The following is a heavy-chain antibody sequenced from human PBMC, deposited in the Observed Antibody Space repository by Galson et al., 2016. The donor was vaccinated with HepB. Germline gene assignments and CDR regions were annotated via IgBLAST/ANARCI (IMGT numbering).Heavy chain of an antibody. J-gene: IGHJ4*02. CDR1: GFSLSNYG. Sequence: SLRLSCAASGFSLSNYGMHWVRQAPGKGLEWVALIWYDGTIKYYGDSVKGRFTISRDNPMNRLYLLMKSLRAEDTAVYYCARDFINTATVSSFRTPRAPGYWGQVTLVTVSS. CDR3: ARDFINTATVSSFRTPRAPGY. CDR2: IWYDGTIK. V-gene: IGHV3-33*01. D-gene: IGHD1-26*01.